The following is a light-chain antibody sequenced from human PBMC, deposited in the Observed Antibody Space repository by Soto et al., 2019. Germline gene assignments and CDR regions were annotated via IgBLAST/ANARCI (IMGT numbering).Light chain of an antibody. CDR3: SSYAGSSTLYV. CDR2: DVT. Sequence: QSALTQPASVSGSPGQSITISCTGTGSDVGGWNYVSWYQQYPGKAPKLMIYDVTNRPSGVSNRFSASKSGNTASLTIYGLQAEDEADYYCSSYAGSSTLYVFGTGTKVTVL. V-gene: IGLV2-14*01. J-gene: IGLJ1*01. CDR1: GSDVGGWNY.